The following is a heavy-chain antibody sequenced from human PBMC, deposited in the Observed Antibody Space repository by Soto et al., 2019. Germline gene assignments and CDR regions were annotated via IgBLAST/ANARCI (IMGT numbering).Heavy chain of an antibody. CDR2: IYYSGSP. CDR1: GGSISSYY. Sequence: PSETLSLTCTVSGGSISSYYWSWIRQPPGKGLEWIGYIYYSGSPSYNPSLKSRVNISLDTSKNQFSLRLTSVTAADTAVYYCARGTSSDYWGQGTLVTVSS. J-gene: IGHJ4*02. V-gene: IGHV4-59*12. CDR3: ARGTSSDY. D-gene: IGHD1-7*01.